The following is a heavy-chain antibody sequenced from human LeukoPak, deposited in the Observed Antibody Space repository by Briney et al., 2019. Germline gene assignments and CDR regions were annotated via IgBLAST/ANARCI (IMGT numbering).Heavy chain of an antibody. CDR1: GGSISSYF. Sequence: SETLSLTCTVSGGSISSYFWTWIRQPPGKGLEWIGYIYYSGSTNYNPSLKSRVTISVDTSKNQFSLNLSSVTAADTAVYYCARGSGQWGFDSWGQGTLVTVSS. D-gene: IGHD3-10*01. V-gene: IGHV4-59*08. CDR2: IYYSGST. CDR3: ARGSGQWGFDS. J-gene: IGHJ4*02.